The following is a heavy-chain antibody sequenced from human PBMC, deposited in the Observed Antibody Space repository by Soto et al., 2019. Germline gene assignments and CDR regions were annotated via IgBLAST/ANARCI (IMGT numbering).Heavy chain of an antibody. CDR3: AERRGPVGILFDAYDI. Sequence: QVQLVESGGGVVQPGRSLRLSCAASGFTFSNYGMHWVRQAPGKGLEWVAVISYDGSNGYYADSVKGRFTISRDNSKNTLYLQMNSLRAEDTAVYYCAERRGPVGILFDAYDIWGQGTIVTVSS. CDR1: GFTFSNYG. V-gene: IGHV3-30*18. J-gene: IGHJ3*02. D-gene: IGHD1-26*01. CDR2: ISYDGSNG.